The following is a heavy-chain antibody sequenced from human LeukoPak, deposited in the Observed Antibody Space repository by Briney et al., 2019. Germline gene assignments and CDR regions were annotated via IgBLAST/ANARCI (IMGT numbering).Heavy chain of an antibody. CDR2: INPISGDT. CDR1: GYTFTDYY. CDR3: ARVWAILVPSNNWFDP. V-gene: IGHV1-2*02. J-gene: IGHJ5*02. Sequence: ASVKVSCKASGYTFTDYYFHWVRQAPGQGLEWMGWINPISGDTNYAQKFQGRVTMTRDTSISTAYMELNGLRSDDTAVYYCARVWAILVPSNNWFDPWGQGTLVTVSS. D-gene: IGHD2-21*01.